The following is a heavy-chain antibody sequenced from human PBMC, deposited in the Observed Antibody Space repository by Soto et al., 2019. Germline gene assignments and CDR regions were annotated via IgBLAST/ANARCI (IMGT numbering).Heavy chain of an antibody. D-gene: IGHD3-3*01. Sequence: PGGSLRLSCAASGFTVSSNYMSWVRQAPGKGLEWVSAISGSGGSTYYADSVKGRFAISRDNSKNTLYLQMNSLRAEDTALYYCAKARAQYYDFWSGYPVDYWGQGTLVTVSS. CDR1: GFTVSSNY. CDR2: ISGSGGST. CDR3: AKARAQYYDFWSGYPVDY. J-gene: IGHJ4*02. V-gene: IGHV3-23*01.